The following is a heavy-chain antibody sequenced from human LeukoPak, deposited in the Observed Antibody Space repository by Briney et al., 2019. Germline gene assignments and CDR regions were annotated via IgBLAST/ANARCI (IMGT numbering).Heavy chain of an antibody. CDR1: GGSINSYY. D-gene: IGHD4-23*01. CDR3: ARGGKATVVTM. CDR2: IYSSGST. Sequence: SETLSLTCTVSGGSINSYYWSWIRQPAGKGLEWIGRIYSSGSTNYNPSLKSRVSMSVDTSKNQFSLKLTSVTAADTAVYYCARGGKATVVTMWGQGILVTVSA. V-gene: IGHV4-4*07. J-gene: IGHJ4*02.